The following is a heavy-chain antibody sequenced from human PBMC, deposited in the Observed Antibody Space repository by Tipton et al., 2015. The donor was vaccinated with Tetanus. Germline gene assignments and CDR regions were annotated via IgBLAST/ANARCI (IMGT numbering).Heavy chain of an antibody. CDR2: IWYDGSNK. CDR1: GFTFSSYG. Sequence: SLRLSCAASGFTFSSYGMHWVRQAPGKGLEWVAVIWYDGSNKYYADSVKGRFTISRDNSKNTLYLQMNSLRAEDTAVYYCARASEKAWDYYYGMDVWGQGTTVTVSS. V-gene: IGHV3-33*01. CDR3: ARASEKAWDYYYGMDV. D-gene: IGHD1-26*01. J-gene: IGHJ6*02.